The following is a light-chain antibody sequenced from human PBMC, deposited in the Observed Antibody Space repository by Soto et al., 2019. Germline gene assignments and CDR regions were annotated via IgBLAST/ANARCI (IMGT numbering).Light chain of an antibody. J-gene: IGLJ2*01. Sequence: QSVLTQPASVSGSPGQSITISCTGTSSDVGGYNFVSWYQQHPGKAPKLMIHDVSNRPSGVSNRFSGSKSGNTASLTISGLQAEDEADYYCSSYTSSGTLVVFGGGTKLTVL. CDR1: SSDVGGYNF. V-gene: IGLV2-14*03. CDR2: DVS. CDR3: SSYTSSGTLVV.